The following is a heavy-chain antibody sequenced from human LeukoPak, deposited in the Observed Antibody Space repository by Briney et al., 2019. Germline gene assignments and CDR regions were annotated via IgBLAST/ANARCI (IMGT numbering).Heavy chain of an antibody. J-gene: IGHJ3*02. Sequence: SGALSLTCTVSGGPISGYYWSWIRQPAGKGLEWIGRIYTSGSTNYNPSLKSRVTMSVDTSKNQFSLKLTSATAADTAVYYCARGPQDYGGNSDYHDAFDIWGQGTMVTVSS. CDR3: ARGPQDYGGNSDYHDAFDI. D-gene: IGHD4-23*01. CDR1: GGPISGYY. V-gene: IGHV4-4*07. CDR2: IYTSGST.